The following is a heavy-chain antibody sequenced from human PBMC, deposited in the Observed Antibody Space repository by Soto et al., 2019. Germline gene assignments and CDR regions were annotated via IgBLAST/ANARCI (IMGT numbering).Heavy chain of an antibody. J-gene: IGHJ4*02. D-gene: IGHD2-15*01. Sequence: GGALRLSCAASGFTFSDRYMDWVRQAPGKGLEWVGRARTKANSYMTEYAASVKGRFTISRDDSKNSLYLQMNGLKTEDTAVYYFTRDSSSCRGGYCYFDSWGRGTLVTVSS. CDR3: TRDSSSCRGGYCYFDS. CDR2: ARTKANSYMT. V-gene: IGHV3-72*01. CDR1: GFTFSDRY.